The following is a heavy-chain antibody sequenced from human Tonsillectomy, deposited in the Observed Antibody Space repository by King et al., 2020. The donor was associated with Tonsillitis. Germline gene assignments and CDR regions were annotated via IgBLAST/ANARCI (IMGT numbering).Heavy chain of an antibody. CDR1: GGSLSSYY. V-gene: IGHV4-59*01. Sequence: VQLQESGPGLVKPSETLSLTCTVSGGSLSSYYWSWIRQPPGKGLEWIGYVYYTGSTTYNSSLKSRVTMSVDTSKNQFYLTVSSVSAADTAVYYCARALSRVAGYFDSWGQGTLVTVSS. CDR2: VYYTGST. CDR3: ARALSRVAGYFDS. D-gene: IGHD6-19*01. J-gene: IGHJ4*02.